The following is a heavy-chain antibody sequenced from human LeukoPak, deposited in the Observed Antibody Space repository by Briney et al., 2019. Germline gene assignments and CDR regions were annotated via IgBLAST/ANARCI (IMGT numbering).Heavy chain of an antibody. J-gene: IGHJ4*02. CDR1: GFTFDDYA. CDR3: AKDAGYSSSWLDY. D-gene: IGHD6-13*01. Sequence: GRSLRLSCAASGFTFDDYAMHWVRQTPGKGLEWVSGISWNSGSIGYADSVKGRFTISRDNAKNSLYLQMNSLRAEDTALYYCAKDAGYSSSWLDYWGQGTLVTVSS. CDR2: ISWNSGSI. V-gene: IGHV3-9*01.